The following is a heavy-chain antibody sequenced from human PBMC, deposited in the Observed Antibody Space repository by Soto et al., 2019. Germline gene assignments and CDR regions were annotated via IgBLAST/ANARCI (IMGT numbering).Heavy chain of an antibody. CDR3: ARVSCSGGSCYPSYYYYMDV. V-gene: IGHV3-48*01. Sequence: GGSLRLSCAASGFTFSSYSMNWVRQAPGKGLEWVSYISSSSSTIYYADSVKGRFTISRDNAKNSLYLQMNSLRAEDTAVYYCARVSCSGGSCYPSYYYYMDVWGKGTTVTVSS. CDR2: ISSSSSTI. J-gene: IGHJ6*03. CDR1: GFTFSSYS. D-gene: IGHD2-15*01.